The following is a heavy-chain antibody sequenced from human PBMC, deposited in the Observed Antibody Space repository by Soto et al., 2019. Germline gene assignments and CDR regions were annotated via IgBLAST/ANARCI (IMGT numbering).Heavy chain of an antibody. V-gene: IGHV3-23*01. CDR2: ISGSGGST. CDR3: AKDTFDVPPGFDY. Sequence: EVQLLGSGGGLVHPGGSLRLSCADSGFAFRNYGMSWVRQAPGKGLKWVSTISGSGGSTYYADSVKGRFTISRDNSKNTLYLQMNSLRAEDTAIYYCAKDTFDVPPGFDYWGQGTLVTVSS. D-gene: IGHD3-9*01. J-gene: IGHJ4*02. CDR1: GFAFRNYG.